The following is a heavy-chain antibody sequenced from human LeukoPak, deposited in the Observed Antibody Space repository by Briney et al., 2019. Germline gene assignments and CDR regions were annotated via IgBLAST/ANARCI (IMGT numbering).Heavy chain of an antibody. CDR3: TSHSSSWFTAY. V-gene: IGHV3-15*01. D-gene: IGHD6-13*01. J-gene: IGHJ4*02. CDR2: IKSKTDGGTT. Sequence: GGSLRLSCAASGFTFSNALMSWVRQAPGKGLVWVGRIKSKTDGGTTDYAAPVKGSFTISRDDSKNTLYLQMNSLKTEDTAVYYCTSHSSSWFTAYWGQGTLVTVSS. CDR1: GFTFSNAL.